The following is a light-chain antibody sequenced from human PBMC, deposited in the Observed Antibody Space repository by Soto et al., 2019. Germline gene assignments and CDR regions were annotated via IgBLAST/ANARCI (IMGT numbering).Light chain of an antibody. J-gene: IGKJ2*02. V-gene: IGKV1-5*03. CDR2: KAS. Sequence: DIQMTQSPSTLSASVGDRVTITCRASQSISTWLAWYQQKPGKAPKVLSYKASSLETGVPPRFSGSGSGTEFTLTISSLQPGDFATYYCQQYNTSPWTFGQGTKVDI. CDR1: QSISTW. CDR3: QQYNTSPWT.